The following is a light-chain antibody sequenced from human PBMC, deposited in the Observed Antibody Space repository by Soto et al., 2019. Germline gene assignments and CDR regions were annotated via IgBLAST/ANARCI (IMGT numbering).Light chain of an antibody. CDR3: SSYRSSSTRWV. J-gene: IGLJ3*02. V-gene: IGLV2-14*01. Sequence: QSALTQPASVSGSPGQSITISCTGTSSDVGGYDYVSWYQQHPGKAPKLMIYEVSNRPSGVSNRFSGSKSGNTASLTISGLQAEDEADYYCSSYRSSSTRWVFGGGTKVTVL. CDR1: SSDVGGYDY. CDR2: EVS.